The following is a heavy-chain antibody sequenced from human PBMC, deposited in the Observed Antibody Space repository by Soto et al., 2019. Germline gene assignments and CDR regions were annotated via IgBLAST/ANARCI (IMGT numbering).Heavy chain of an antibody. V-gene: IGHV3-23*01. D-gene: IGHD6-6*01. J-gene: IGHJ5*01. CDR3: EKGDSSSPRLRVFAS. CDR2: ISTSGGST. CDR1: GFTFRSYA. Sequence: GGSLRLSCAASGFTFRSYAMSWVRQAPGKGLEWVSSISTSGGSTYYADSVKGRCTISRDNSKNTLYLEMNSLRAEDTAVYYCEKGDSSSPRLRVFASWVQRSLVIVFS.